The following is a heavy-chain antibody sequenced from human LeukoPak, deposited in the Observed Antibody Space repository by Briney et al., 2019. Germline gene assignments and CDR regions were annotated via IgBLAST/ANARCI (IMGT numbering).Heavy chain of an antibody. CDR2: INPNSGGT. CDR1: GYTFTGYC. CDR3: ARTGVTRGYDY. D-gene: IGHD7-27*01. Sequence: ASVTVSCKASGYTFTGYCIHWVRQAPGQGLEWMGWINPNSGGTNYAQKFQGRVTMTRDTSISTAYMELSRLRADDTAVYYCARTGVTRGYDYWGQGTLVTVSS. V-gene: IGHV1-2*02. J-gene: IGHJ4*02.